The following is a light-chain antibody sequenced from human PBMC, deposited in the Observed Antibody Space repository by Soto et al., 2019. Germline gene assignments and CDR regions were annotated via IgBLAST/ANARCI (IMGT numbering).Light chain of an antibody. CDR2: KAS. V-gene: IGKV1-5*03. CDR1: QSVGNR. Sequence: DIQMTQSPSTLSASVGDSVTLTCRASQSVGNRLAWYQQKPGKAPKLLIYKASSLQSGVPSRFSGSGSGTEFTLTILSLQPDDFATYFCQQYNFYGSFGLGTKVDVK. CDR3: QQYNFYGS. J-gene: IGKJ1*01.